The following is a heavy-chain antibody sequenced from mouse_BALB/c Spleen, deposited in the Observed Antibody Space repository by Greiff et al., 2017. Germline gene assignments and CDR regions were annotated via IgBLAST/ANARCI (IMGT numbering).Heavy chain of an antibody. CDR2: INPYNGGT. Sequence: VQLKESGPELVKPGASMKISCKASGYSFTGYTMNWVKQSHGKNLEWIGLINPYNGGTSYNQKFKGKATLTVDKSSSTAYMELLSLTSEDSAVYYCATFGGVYYYAMDYWGQGTSVTVSS. CDR3: ATFGGVYYYAMDY. CDR1: GYSFTGYT. J-gene: IGHJ4*01. V-gene: IGHV1-18*01.